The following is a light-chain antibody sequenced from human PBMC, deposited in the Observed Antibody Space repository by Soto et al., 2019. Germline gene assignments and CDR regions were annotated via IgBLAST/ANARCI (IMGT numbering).Light chain of an antibody. CDR3: SSHTTSSTGV. CDR2: DVS. Sequence: QSVLTQPASVSGSPGQSITISCTGTSSDVGGYNYVSWYQQHPGKAPKLMIYDVSNRPSGVSNRFSGSKSGNTASLTISGLQAEDEADYYCSSHTTSSTGVFGTGTDVTVL. CDR1: SSDVGGYNY. V-gene: IGLV2-14*01. J-gene: IGLJ1*01.